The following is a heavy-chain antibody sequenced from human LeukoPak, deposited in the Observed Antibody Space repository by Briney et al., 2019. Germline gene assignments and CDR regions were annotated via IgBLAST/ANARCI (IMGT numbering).Heavy chain of an antibody. CDR2: IRSKAYGGTT. Sequence: GGSLRLSCTASGFTFGDYAMSWFRQAPGKGLEWVGFIRSKAYGGTTEYAASVKGRFTISRDDSKSIAYLQMNSLKTEDTAVYYCTRASNQMATIAHYAFDIWGQGTMVTVSS. D-gene: IGHD5-24*01. V-gene: IGHV3-49*03. CDR3: TRASNQMATIAHYAFDI. J-gene: IGHJ3*02. CDR1: GFTFGDYA.